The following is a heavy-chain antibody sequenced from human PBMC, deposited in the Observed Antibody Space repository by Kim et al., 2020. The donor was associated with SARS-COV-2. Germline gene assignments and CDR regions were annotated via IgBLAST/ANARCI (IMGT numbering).Heavy chain of an antibody. CDR1: GYTFTSYA. CDR2: INTNTGNP. J-gene: IGHJ6*02. Sequence: ASVKVSCKASGYTFTSYAMNWVRQAPGQGLEWMGWINTNTGNPTYAQGFTGRFVFSLDTSVSTAYLQISSLKAEDTAVYYCARGVRGGADYYYYGMDVWGQGTTVTVSS. CDR3: ARGVRGGADYYYYGMDV. V-gene: IGHV7-4-1*02. D-gene: IGHD3-10*01.